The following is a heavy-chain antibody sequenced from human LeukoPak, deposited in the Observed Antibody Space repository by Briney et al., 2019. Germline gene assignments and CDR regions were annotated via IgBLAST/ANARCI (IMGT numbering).Heavy chain of an antibody. V-gene: IGHV1-46*01. Sequence: GASVKVSCKASGYTFTSYYMHWVRQAPGQGLEWMGIINPSGGSTSYAQKFQGRVTMTRDTSTSTVYMELSSLRSEDTAVYYCATAPRYDYDSSGYYPGYWGQGTLVTVSS. CDR3: ATAPRYDYDSSGYYPGY. D-gene: IGHD3-22*01. J-gene: IGHJ4*02. CDR1: GYTFTSYY. CDR2: INPSGGST.